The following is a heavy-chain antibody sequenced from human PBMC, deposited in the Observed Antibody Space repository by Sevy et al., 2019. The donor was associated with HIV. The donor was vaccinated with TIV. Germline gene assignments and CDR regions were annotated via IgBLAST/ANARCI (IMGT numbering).Heavy chain of an antibody. D-gene: IGHD2-21*02. CDR1: GYTFTNYG. Sequence: ASVKVSCKASGYTFTNYGITWVRQAPGQGLEWMGWISAYNGNTNYAQKFQGRVTMTTDTSTSTAYMELRSLGSDDTAVYSCASDLGSAVVVPAIAIDYWGQGTLVTVSS. J-gene: IGHJ4*02. CDR3: ASDLGSAVVVPAIAIDY. V-gene: IGHV1-18*01. CDR2: ISAYNGNT.